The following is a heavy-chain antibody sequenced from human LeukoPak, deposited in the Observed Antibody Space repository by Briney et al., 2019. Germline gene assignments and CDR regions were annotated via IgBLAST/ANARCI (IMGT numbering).Heavy chain of an antibody. J-gene: IGHJ4*02. V-gene: IGHV3-30*03. CDR2: ISYDGSNK. D-gene: IGHD3-16*01. CDR3: ARAMSTFGGVRNYFDS. Sequence: GGSLRLSCAASGFTFSSYGMHWVRQAPGKGLEWVAVISYDGSNKYYADSAKGRFTISRDNSKNTLYLQMNSLRAEDTAVYYCARAMSTFGGVRNYFDSWGQGTLVTVSS. CDR1: GFTFSSYG.